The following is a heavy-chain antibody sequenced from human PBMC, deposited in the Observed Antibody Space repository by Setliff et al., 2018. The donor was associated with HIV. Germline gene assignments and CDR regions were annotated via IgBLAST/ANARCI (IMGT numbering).Heavy chain of an antibody. V-gene: IGHV1-18*01. D-gene: IGHD4-17*01. CDR2: ISTYSDKT. CDR1: GYTFTTYG. J-gene: IGHJ5*02. Sequence: ASVKVSCKPSGYTFTTYGLSWVRQAPGQGLEWMGWISTYSDKTSYSQNLQGRLTMTTDTSTGTAYMELRSLTSEDTAVYYCARVGTTESLSADWFDPWGQGTLVTVSS. CDR3: ARVGTTESLSADWFDP.